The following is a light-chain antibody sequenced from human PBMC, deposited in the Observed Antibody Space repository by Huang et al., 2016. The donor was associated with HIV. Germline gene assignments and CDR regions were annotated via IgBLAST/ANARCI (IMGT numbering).Light chain of an antibody. Sequence: EIVMTQSPATLSVSPGERATLSCRASQRISSNLAWYQQKPGQAPRVLIYGASTRATGVPARVSGSGSGTQFTLTISSLQSEDFALYYCQQYNNWPPGTFGQGTKLEIK. J-gene: IGKJ2*01. CDR2: GAS. CDR3: QQYNNWPPGT. V-gene: IGKV3-15*01. CDR1: QRISSN.